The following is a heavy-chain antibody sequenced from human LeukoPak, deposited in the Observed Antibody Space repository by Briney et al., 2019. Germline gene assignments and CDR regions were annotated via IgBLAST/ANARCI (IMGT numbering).Heavy chain of an antibody. CDR1: GYTFTGYY. CDR2: INSDSGFT. Sequence: GASVKVSCKASGYTFTGYYMNWVRQAPGQGLEWMGWINSDSGFTKYAQKFQGRVTMTRDTSITTVYMDLTRLTSDDTAVYYCARHPNLDYWGQGTLVIVSS. CDR3: ARHPNLDY. V-gene: IGHV1-2*02. J-gene: IGHJ4*02.